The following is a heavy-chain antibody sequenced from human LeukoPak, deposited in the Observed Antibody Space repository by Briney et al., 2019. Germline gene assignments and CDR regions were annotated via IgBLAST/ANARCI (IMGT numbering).Heavy chain of an antibody. D-gene: IGHD5-12*01. V-gene: IGHV4-39*01. J-gene: IGHJ4*02. CDR2: IYYSGST. Sequence: SETLSLTCTVSGGSISSSGYYWGWIRQPPGKGLEWIGSIYYSGSTYYNPSLKSRVTISVDTSKNQFSLKLSSVTAADTAVYYCARSAIVATNHDYWGQGTLVTVSS. CDR1: GGSISSSGYY. CDR3: ARSAIVATNHDY.